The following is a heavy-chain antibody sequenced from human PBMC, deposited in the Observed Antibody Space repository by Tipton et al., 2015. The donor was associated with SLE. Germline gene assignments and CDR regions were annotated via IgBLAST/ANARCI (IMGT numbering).Heavy chain of an antibody. V-gene: IGHV4-34*01. J-gene: IGHJ6*03. Sequence: LRLSCAVSGGSFSGYAWGWVRQPPGKGLEWIGEVSHSRSTNYNPSLKSRGTISLDTSNNQFSLRLSSVTAADTAVYYCVRAVSGYFNFCYMDVWGRGTTVTISS. CDR1: GGSFSGYA. D-gene: IGHD3-3*01. CDR2: VSHSRST. CDR3: VRAVSGYFNFCYMDV.